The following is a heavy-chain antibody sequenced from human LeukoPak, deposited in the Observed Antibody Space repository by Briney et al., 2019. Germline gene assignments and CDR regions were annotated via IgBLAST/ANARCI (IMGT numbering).Heavy chain of an antibody. CDR3: AMGGSGWYWRD. CDR2: MNPNSGNT. D-gene: IGHD6-19*01. Sequence: EASVKVSCKASGYSFTGYDINWVRQATGQGLEWMGWMNPNSGNTGYAQKFQGRVTMTRNTSISTAYMELSSLRSEDTAVYYCAMGGSGWYWRDWGQGTLVTVSS. CDR1: GYSFTGYD. V-gene: IGHV1-8*01. J-gene: IGHJ4*02.